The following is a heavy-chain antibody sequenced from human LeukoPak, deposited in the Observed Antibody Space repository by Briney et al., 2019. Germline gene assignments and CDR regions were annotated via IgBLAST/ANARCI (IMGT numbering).Heavy chain of an antibody. D-gene: IGHD3-22*01. V-gene: IGHV3-11*03. CDR3: ARHAYYSDSGGYFEHQFYFDY. J-gene: IGHJ4*02. CDR1: GFTFSDYY. CDR2: ISESRAYT. Sequence: GGSLRLSCAASGFTFSDYYMTWIRQAPGKGLEWVSYISESRAYTDYADSVKGRFTISRDNANDSLYLQMNSLRAEDTAVYYCARHAYYSDSGGYFEHQFYFDYWGQGTPVTVSS.